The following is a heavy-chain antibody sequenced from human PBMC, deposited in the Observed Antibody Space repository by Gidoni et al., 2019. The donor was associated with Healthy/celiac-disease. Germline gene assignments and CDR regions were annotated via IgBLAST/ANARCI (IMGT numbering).Heavy chain of an antibody. CDR1: GFTVSSNY. J-gene: IGHJ4*02. Sequence: EVQLVESGGGLVQPGGSLRLSCAASGFTVSSNYMSWVRQAPGQGLEWVSVSYSGGSTYYADSVKGRFTISRDNSKNTLYLQMNSLRAEDTAVYYCARSSLYCSGGSCQDYWGQGTLVTVSS. D-gene: IGHD2-15*01. V-gene: IGHV3-66*01. CDR3: ARSSLYCSGGSCQDY. CDR2: SYSGGST.